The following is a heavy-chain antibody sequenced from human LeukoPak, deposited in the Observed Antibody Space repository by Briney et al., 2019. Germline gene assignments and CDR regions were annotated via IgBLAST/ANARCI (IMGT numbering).Heavy chain of an antibody. J-gene: IGHJ4*02. CDR2: INEGGSGK. D-gene: IGHD4-17*01. V-gene: IGHV3-7*03. CDR3: ARAVTSTEGY. CDR1: GFVFSSYW. Sequence: GGSLRLSCAASGFVFSSYWMTWVRQAPGKGLEWVAGINEGGSGKYYVDSVKGRFTISRDNAQKSLYLEMHSLRAEDTAVYYCARAVTSTEGYWGQGTLVTDSS.